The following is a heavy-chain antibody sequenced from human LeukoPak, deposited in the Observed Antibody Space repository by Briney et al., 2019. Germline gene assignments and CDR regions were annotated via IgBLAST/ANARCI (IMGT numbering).Heavy chain of an antibody. CDR2: INAPKGNT. Sequence: GASLKVSCKASGYTFTRYGICWVRQAPGQGLEWMGWINAPKGNTNYAQKLQGRVTMTTDTSTSTAYMELRSLRSDDTAVYYCARVRFYYDSSGYYNGSWFDPWGQGTLVTVSS. V-gene: IGHV1-18*01. D-gene: IGHD3-22*01. CDR1: GYTFTRYG. CDR3: ARVRFYYDSSGYYNGSWFDP. J-gene: IGHJ5*02.